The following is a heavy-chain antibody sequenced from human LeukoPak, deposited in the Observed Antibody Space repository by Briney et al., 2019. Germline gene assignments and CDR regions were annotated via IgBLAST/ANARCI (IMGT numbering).Heavy chain of an antibody. V-gene: IGHV4-4*02. CDR1: GGSINSNNW. CDR2: IYHTGST. Sequence: SETLSLTCTVSGGSINSNNWWSWVRQSPEKGLEWIAEIYHTGSTNYSPSLRSRVTMSVDTSKNQFSLKLSSVTAADTAVYYCARDSGTTGEVKFDPWGQGTLVTVSS. D-gene: IGHD3-10*01. CDR3: ARDSGTTGEVKFDP. J-gene: IGHJ5*02.